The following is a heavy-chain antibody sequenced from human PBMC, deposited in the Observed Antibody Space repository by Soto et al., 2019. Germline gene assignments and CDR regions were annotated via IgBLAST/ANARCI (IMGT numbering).Heavy chain of an antibody. D-gene: IGHD2-15*01. J-gene: IGHJ4*02. Sequence: PGGSLRLSCAASGFTFSSYAMSWVRQAPGKGREGVSAISGSGGSTYYADSVKGRFTISRDNSKNTLYLQMNSLRAEDTAVYYCAKDDYCSGGSCDGVFFYFDYWGQGTLVTVSS. CDR1: GFTFSSYA. CDR3: AKDDYCSGGSCDGVFFYFDY. V-gene: IGHV3-23*01. CDR2: ISGSGGST.